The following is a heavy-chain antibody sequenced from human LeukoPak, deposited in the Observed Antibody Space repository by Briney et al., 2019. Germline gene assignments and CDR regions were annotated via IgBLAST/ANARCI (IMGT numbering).Heavy chain of an antibody. CDR2: ISSSSSYI. D-gene: IGHD2-2*01. Sequence: PGGSLRLPCAASGFTFSSYSMNWVRQAPGKGLEWVSSISSSSSYIYYADSVKGRFTISRDNAKNSLYLQMNSLRAEDTAVYYCARDLSLSVVVVPAAPANDYWGQGTLVTVSS. CDR1: GFTFSSYS. J-gene: IGHJ4*02. CDR3: ARDLSLSVVVVPAAPANDY. V-gene: IGHV3-21*01.